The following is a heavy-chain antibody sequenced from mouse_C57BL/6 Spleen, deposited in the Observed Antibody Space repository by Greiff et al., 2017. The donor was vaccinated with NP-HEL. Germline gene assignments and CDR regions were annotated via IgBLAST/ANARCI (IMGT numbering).Heavy chain of an antibody. CDR3: TRRGGTDWYFDV. J-gene: IGHJ1*03. CDR2: IDPETGGT. CDR1: GYTFTDYE. V-gene: IGHV1-15*01. D-gene: IGHD3-3*01. Sequence: VQRVESGAELVRPGASVTLSCKASGYTFTDYEMHWVKQTPVHGLEWIGAIDPETGGTAYNQKFKGKAILTADKSSSTAYMELRSLTSEDSAVYYCTRRGGTDWYFDVWGTGTTVTVSS.